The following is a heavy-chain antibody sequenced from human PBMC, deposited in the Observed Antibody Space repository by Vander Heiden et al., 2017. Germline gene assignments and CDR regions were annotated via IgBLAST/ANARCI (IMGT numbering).Heavy chain of an antibody. D-gene: IGHD6-13*01. CDR1: GFTFSSYA. CDR2: ISGSGGST. CDR3: AKVARAAAGNGWFDP. Sequence: EVQLLESGGGLVQPGGSLRLSCAASGFTFSSYAMSWVRQAPGKGLEWVSAISGSGGSTYYADSGKCRFTISRDNAKNTLYLQMNRLRAEETSVYYCAKVARAAAGNGWFDPWGQGTMVTVFS. J-gene: IGHJ5*02. V-gene: IGHV3-23*01.